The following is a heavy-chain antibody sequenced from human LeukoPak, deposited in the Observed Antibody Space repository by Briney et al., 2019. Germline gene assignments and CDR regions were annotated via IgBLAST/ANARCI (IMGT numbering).Heavy chain of an antibody. Sequence: SETLSLTCAVSGDSISSSHWWSWVRQPPGKGLEWIGEIYHSGSTNYNPSLKSRVTISVDKSKNQFSLKLSSVTAADTAVYYCARRRITIFGVVIRKSNYFDYWGQGTLVTVPS. V-gene: IGHV4-4*02. CDR2: IYHSGST. J-gene: IGHJ4*02. D-gene: IGHD3-3*01. CDR1: GDSISSSHW. CDR3: ARRRITIFGVVIRKSNYFDY.